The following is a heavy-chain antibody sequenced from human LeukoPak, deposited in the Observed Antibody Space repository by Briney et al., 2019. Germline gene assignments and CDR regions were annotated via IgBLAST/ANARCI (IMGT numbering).Heavy chain of an antibody. CDR2: IYYSGST. CDR1: GGSISSGDYY. CDR3: ARGVGYYFDY. Sequence: SETLSLTCTVSGGSISSGDYYWSWIRQPPGKGLEWIGYIYYSGSTYYNPSLKSRVTISVDTSKNQFSLKLSSVTAADTAVYHCARGVGYYFDYWGQGTLVTVSS. V-gene: IGHV4-30-4*01. D-gene: IGHD2-15*01. J-gene: IGHJ4*02.